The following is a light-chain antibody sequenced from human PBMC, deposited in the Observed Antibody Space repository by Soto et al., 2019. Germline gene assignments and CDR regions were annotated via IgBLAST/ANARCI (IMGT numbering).Light chain of an antibody. CDR1: SSDVGGYNS. J-gene: IGLJ1*01. CDR3: SSFTSSITYV. CDR2: DVT. V-gene: IGLV2-14*01. Sequence: QSVLTQPASVSGSPGRSITISCTGTSSDVGGYNSVSWYRQDPGKAPKLIIYDVTYRPSGVSNRFSGSKSGNTASLTISGLQSEDEADYHCSSFTSSITYVFGTGTKLTVL.